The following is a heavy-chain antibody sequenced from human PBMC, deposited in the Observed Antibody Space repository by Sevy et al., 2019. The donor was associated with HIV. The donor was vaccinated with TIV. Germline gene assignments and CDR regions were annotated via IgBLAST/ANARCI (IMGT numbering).Heavy chain of an antibody. CDR3: AGENAWGRGYS. Sequence: SETLSLTCTVSGGSITSLYWNWIRQPPGKGLGWIANIYDNGHINYNPSLKSRVTLSLDTSKNQFSLSLSSVTAADTAMYYCAGENAWGRGYSWGQGTLVTVSS. CDR1: GGSITSLY. V-gene: IGHV4-59*08. D-gene: IGHD1-26*01. CDR2: IYDNGHI. J-gene: IGHJ4*02.